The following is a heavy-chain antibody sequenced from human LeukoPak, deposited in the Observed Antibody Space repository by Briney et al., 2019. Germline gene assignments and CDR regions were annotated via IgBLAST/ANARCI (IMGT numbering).Heavy chain of an antibody. J-gene: IGHJ4*02. CDR2: TNPSGGST. D-gene: IGHD3-22*01. Sequence: GASVKVSCKASGYIFTNYYIHWVRQAPGQGLEWMGLTNPSGGSTRYAQKFQGRVTMTRDTSTSTVYMELSSLRSEDTALYYCARGPPGDSSGYYSHPVEDWGQGTLVTVSS. CDR3: ARGPPGDSSGYYSHPVED. V-gene: IGHV1-46*01. CDR1: GYIFTNYY.